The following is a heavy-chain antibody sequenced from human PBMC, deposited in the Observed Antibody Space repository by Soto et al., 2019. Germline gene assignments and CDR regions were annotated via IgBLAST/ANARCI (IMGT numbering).Heavy chain of an antibody. CDR3: ARGGFLDPRGYYYSMDV. J-gene: IGHJ6*03. D-gene: IGHD3-3*01. CDR2: IYYSGST. CDR1: GGSISSYY. V-gene: IGHV4-59*01. Sequence: PSETLSLTCTVSGGSISSYYWSWIRQPPGKGLEWIGYIYYSGSTNYNPSLKSRVTISVDTSKNQFSLKLSSVTAADTAVYYCARGGFLDPRGYYYSMDVGGKGTTAT.